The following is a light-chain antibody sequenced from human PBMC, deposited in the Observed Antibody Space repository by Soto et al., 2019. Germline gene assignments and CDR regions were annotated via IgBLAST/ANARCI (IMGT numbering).Light chain of an antibody. CDR1: QGISNF. CDR3: QKYSSVCT. J-gene: IGKJ5*01. Sequence: DIQMTQSPSSLSASVGDRVTITCRASQGISNFLAWYQQKPGKVPKLLISAASTLQSVVPSRFSGSGSRTVFTLTITSLQPEDVAYYYCQKYSSVCTFGQGTRLEIK. V-gene: IGKV1-27*01. CDR2: AAS.